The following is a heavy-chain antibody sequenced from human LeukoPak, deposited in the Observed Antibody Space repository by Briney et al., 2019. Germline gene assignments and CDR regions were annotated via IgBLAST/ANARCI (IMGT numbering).Heavy chain of an antibody. J-gene: IGHJ4*02. CDR2: IYYSGST. D-gene: IGHD5-18*01. V-gene: IGHV4-39*07. Sequence: SETLSLTCTVSGGSISSSSYYWGWIRQPPGKGLEWIGSIYYSGSTYYNPSLKSRVTISVDTSKNQFSLKLSSVTAADTAVYYCARVRAQRGYSYGPTLFDYWGQGTPVAVSS. CDR3: ARVRAQRGYSYGPTLFDY. CDR1: GGSISSSSYY.